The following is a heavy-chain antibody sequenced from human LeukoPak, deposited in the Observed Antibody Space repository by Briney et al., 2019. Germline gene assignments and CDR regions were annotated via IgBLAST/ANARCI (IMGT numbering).Heavy chain of an antibody. D-gene: IGHD1-26*01. CDR2: ISSSSSYI. CDR3: ARGPRGGNFDI. Sequence: GGSLRLSCAASGFTFSSYSMNWVRQAPGKGLEWVSSISSSSSYIYYADSVKGRFTISRDNAKNSLYLQMNSLRAEDTAVYYCARGPRGGNFDIWGQGTMVTVSS. CDR1: GFTFSSYS. V-gene: IGHV3-21*01. J-gene: IGHJ3*02.